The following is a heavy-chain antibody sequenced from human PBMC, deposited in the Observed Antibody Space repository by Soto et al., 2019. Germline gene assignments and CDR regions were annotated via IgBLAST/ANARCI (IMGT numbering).Heavy chain of an antibody. CDR1: GFTFSGYW. J-gene: IGHJ4*02. CDR2: IKEDGSED. V-gene: IGHV3-7*05. Sequence: EVQLVDSGGDWVQPGGSLRLSCAASGFTFSGYWMTWVRQAPGKGLEWVASIKEDGSEDHFVDSVKGRFTISRDHSKNSVYLQMSSLRAEDTAVYYCARGASDSDYWGQGTLVTVSS. D-gene: IGHD2-21*01. CDR3: ARGASDSDY.